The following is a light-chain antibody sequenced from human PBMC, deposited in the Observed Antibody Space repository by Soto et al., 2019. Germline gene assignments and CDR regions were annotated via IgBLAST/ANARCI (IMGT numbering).Light chain of an antibody. Sequence: QSVLTQPASVSGSPGQSIAISCTGTSSDVGGYNYVSWYQHRPGKAPELIIYDVSNRPSGVSNRFSGSKSGNTASLTISGLQAEDEADYYCSSYTSSSTVVFGGGTKVTVL. CDR3: SSYTSSSTVV. CDR2: DVS. V-gene: IGLV2-14*03. J-gene: IGLJ2*01. CDR1: SSDVGGYNY.